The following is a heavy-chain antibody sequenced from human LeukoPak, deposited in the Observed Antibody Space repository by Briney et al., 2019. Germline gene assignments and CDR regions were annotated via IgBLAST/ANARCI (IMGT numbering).Heavy chain of an antibody. J-gene: IGHJ4*02. V-gene: IGHV4-59*01. CDR2: IYTSGST. CDR3: AREPVAAAGTFDY. D-gene: IGHD6-13*01. CDR1: GGSISSYY. Sequence: SETLSLTCTVSGGSISSYYWSWIRQPPGKGLEWIGYIYTSGSTNYNPSLKSRVTISVDTSKNQFSLKLSSVTAADTAVYYCAREPVAAAGTFDYWGQGTLVTVSS.